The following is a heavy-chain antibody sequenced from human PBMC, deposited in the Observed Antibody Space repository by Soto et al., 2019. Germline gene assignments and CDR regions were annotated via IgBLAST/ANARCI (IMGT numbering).Heavy chain of an antibody. D-gene: IGHD6-19*01. CDR1: GFTFSNYA. J-gene: IGHJ6*02. CDR3: ASQWLVRFYYGMDG. V-gene: IGHV3-30-3*01. Sequence: GGSLRLSCEASGFTFSNYAMQWVRQTPGKGLEWVAVISHEGTNTFYADSVKGRFTISRDNSKSTLYLHLNSLRSDDTAVFYCASQWLVRFYYGMDGWGQGTTVTVSS. CDR2: ISHEGTNT.